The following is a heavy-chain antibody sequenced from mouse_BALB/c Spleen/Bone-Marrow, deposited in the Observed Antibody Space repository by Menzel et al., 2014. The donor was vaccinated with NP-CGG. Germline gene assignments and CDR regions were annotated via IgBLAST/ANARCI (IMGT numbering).Heavy chain of an antibody. V-gene: IGHV1S16*01. J-gene: IGHJ2*01. CDR2: INPSNGGA. D-gene: IGHD1-1*01. CDR3: ATSYYYAGSRGNS. CDR1: GYTFTSYW. Sequence: VQLQQSGAELVKPGASVKLSSKASGYTFTSYWMHWVKLRPGQGFEWIGEINPSNGGANYNERFKRKATLTVDKSSSTAYMQLSSLTSEDSAVYYCATSYYYAGSRGNSWGQGTTLTVSS.